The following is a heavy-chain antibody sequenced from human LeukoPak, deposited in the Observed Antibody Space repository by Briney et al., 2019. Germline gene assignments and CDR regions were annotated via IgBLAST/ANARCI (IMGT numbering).Heavy chain of an antibody. CDR3: AKDSNPAGYYYMDV. J-gene: IGHJ6*03. CDR2: IWYDGSNK. V-gene: IGHV3-33*06. D-gene: IGHD1-14*01. CDR1: GFTFSTYG. Sequence: PGRPLRLSCAASGFTFSTYGMYWVRQAPGKGLDWVAVIWYDGSNKYYADSVKGRFTISRDNSKNTLYLQMNSLRAEDTAVYYCAKDSNPAGYYYMDVWGKGTTVTVSS.